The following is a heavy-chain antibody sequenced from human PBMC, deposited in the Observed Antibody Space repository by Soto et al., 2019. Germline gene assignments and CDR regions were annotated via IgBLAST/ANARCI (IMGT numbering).Heavy chain of an antibody. CDR2: IYSGGST. Sequence: EVQLVESGGGLIQPGGSLRLSCAASGFTVSSNYMSWVRQAPGKGLEWVSVIYSGGSTYYADSVKGLFTISRDNSKNTLYLQMNSLRAEDTAVYYCARDRVESGYPEYFQHWGQGTLVTVSS. J-gene: IGHJ1*01. CDR3: ARDRVESGYPEYFQH. V-gene: IGHV3-53*01. D-gene: IGHD3-22*01. CDR1: GFTVSSNY.